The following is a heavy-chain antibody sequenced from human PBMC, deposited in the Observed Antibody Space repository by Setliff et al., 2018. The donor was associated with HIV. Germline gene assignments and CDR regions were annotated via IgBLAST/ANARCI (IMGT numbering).Heavy chain of an antibody. CDR3: ARDVQDGFEEWFSTLDDGMDV. CDR2: INPHTGVT. CDR1: GYIFIRYY. V-gene: IGHV1-2*02. Sequence: GASVKVSCKTSGYIFIRYYIFWVRQAPGQGLEWMGNINPHTGVTRYAEKFQGRVTMTRDTSISTIYMELSRLRSDDTAVYYCARDVQDGFEEWFSTLDDGMDVWGQGTTVTVSS. D-gene: IGHD3-3*01. J-gene: IGHJ6*02.